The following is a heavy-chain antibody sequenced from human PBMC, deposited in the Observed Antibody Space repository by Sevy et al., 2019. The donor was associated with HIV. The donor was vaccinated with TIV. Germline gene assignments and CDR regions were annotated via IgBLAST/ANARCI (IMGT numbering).Heavy chain of an antibody. CDR1: GYSFTSYW. Sequence: GESLKISCKASGYSFTSYWIGWVRQMPGKGLEWLGIIFPADSDTRYSPSFLGQVIMSVDESISTAYLQWRSLQASDTAMFYCATSIAPGSDAFDFWGQGTMVTVSS. D-gene: IGHD3-10*01. V-gene: IGHV5-51*01. J-gene: IGHJ3*01. CDR2: IFPADSDT. CDR3: ATSIAPGSDAFDF.